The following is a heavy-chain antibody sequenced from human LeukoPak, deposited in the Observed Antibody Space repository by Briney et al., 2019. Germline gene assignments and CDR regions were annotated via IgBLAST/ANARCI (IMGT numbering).Heavy chain of an antibody. CDR1: GGSISNYY. D-gene: IGHD2/OR15-2a*01. Sequence: SETLSLTCTISGGSISNYYWSWIRQPPGKGLEWIGYIYYSGTTNYNPSLKTRVTISVDTSKNQFSLRLSSVTAADTAVYYCARRPPRGSAGATLDYWGQGTLVTVSS. CDR3: ARRPPRGSAGATLDY. J-gene: IGHJ4*02. V-gene: IGHV4-59*08. CDR2: IYYSGTT.